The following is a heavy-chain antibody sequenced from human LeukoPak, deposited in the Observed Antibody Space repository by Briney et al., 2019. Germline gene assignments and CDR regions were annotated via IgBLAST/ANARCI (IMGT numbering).Heavy chain of an antibody. V-gene: IGHV1-18*01. D-gene: IGHD3-3*01. CDR3: ARDRYDFWSGYYGY. CDR1: GYTFTSYA. CDR2: ISAYNGNT. Sequence: ASVKVSCKASGYTFTSYAMHWVRQAPGQGLEWMGWISAYNGNTNYAQKLQGRVTMTTDTSTSTAYMELRSLRSDDTAVYYCARDRYDFWSGYYGYWGQGTLVTVSS. J-gene: IGHJ4*02.